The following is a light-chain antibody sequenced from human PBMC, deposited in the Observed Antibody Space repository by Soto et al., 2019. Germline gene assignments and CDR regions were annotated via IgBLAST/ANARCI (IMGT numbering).Light chain of an antibody. CDR2: DTS. CDR3: QQYGSSPLIT. CDR1: QSVSSSY. V-gene: IGKV3D-20*01. Sequence: VVLTQSPATLSLSPGERGTLSCGASQSVSSSYVAWYQHKPGLAPRLLIHDTSSRAIGIPDRLSGSKSGTNFTLTIRRMEPEDVGMYHCQQYGSSPLITFGQGTRLEIK. J-gene: IGKJ5*01.